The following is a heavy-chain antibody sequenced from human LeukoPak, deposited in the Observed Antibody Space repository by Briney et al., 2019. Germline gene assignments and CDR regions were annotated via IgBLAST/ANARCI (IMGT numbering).Heavy chain of an antibody. V-gene: IGHV3-48*03. CDR1: GFTFSSYE. CDR3: ARDSGLPAYGMDV. J-gene: IGHJ6*02. Sequence: GGSLRLSCAASGFTFSSYEMNWVRQAPGKGLEGVSYISSSGSTIYYADSVKGRFTISRDNAKNSLYLQMNSLRAEDTAVYYCARDSGLPAYGMDVWGQGTTVTVSS. D-gene: IGHD5/OR15-5a*01. CDR2: ISSSGSTI.